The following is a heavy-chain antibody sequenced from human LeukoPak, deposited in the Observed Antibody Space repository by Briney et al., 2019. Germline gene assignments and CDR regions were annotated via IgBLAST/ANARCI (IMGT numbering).Heavy chain of an antibody. CDR3: ARGSQYCGGGSCYFNY. Sequence: PSETLSLTCTISGGSISSYRWNWIRQPPGKGLEWIGYIYYSGSTKYNPSLESRVTMSVDTSKDQFSLKVNSVTAAVTAVYYCARGSQYCGGGSCYFNYWGQGTLVTVSS. CDR1: GGSISSYR. V-gene: IGHV4-59*01. D-gene: IGHD2-15*01. CDR2: IYYSGST. J-gene: IGHJ4*02.